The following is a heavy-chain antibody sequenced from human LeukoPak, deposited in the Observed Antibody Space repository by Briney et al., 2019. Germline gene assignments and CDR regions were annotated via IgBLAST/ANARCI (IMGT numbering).Heavy chain of an antibody. CDR3: AKDARRTSGWYFFDY. V-gene: IGHV3-23*01. CDR2: ISDSGSIT. D-gene: IGHD6-19*01. CDR1: GFAFSSQA. Sequence: GGSLRLSCAASGFAFSSQAMGWVRQAPGKGLEWVSVISDSGSITCYADSVKGRFTISRDNSKNTLFLQMNSLRVEDTAVYYCAKDARRTSGWYFFDYWGQGTLVTVSS. J-gene: IGHJ4*02.